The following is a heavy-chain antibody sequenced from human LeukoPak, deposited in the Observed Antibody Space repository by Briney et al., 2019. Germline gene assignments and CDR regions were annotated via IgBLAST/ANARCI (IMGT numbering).Heavy chain of an antibody. CDR2: ISDGGGTS. CDR1: GFTFSSYA. D-gene: IGHD1-14*01. CDR3: ATDVTGGAISF. V-gene: IGHV3-23*01. J-gene: IGHJ4*02. Sequence: GGSLRLSCAASGFTFSSYAMNWVRQAPGKGLEWVSSISDGGGTSYYADSVEGRFTISRDNSKNTLYLQMNSLRADDTAVYYCATDVTGGAISFWGQGALVTVSS.